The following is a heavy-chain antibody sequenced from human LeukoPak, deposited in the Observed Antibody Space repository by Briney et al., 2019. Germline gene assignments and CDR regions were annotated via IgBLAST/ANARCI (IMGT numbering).Heavy chain of an antibody. V-gene: IGHV3-7*01. CDR3: ARRGGSSSRRSPIDY. D-gene: IGHD6-6*01. CDR2: IKQDGSQR. Sequence: PGGSLRLSCTASGFTFSDYWMTWVRQAPGKGPEWVAKIKQDGSQRYYVDSVRGRFTISRDNAKNSLFLQMNGLRAEDTAVSYCARRGGSSSRRSPIDYWGQGTLVTVSS. CDR1: GFTFSDYW. J-gene: IGHJ4*02.